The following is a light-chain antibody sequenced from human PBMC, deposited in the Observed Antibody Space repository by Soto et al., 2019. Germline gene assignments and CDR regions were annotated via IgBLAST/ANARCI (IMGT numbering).Light chain of an antibody. CDR3: QQRNNWPPVT. CDR2: DAS. Sequence: EIVLTQSPATPSLSPGERATLSCRASQSVSRHLAWYQQKPGQAPRLLIYDASNRATGIPARFSGSGSGTDFTLTISSLEPEDFAVYYCQQRNNWPPVTFGEGTKVEIK. CDR1: QSVSRH. J-gene: IGKJ4*01. V-gene: IGKV3-11*01.